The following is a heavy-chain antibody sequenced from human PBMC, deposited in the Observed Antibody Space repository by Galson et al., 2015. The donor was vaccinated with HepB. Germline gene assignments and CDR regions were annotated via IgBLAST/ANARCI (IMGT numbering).Heavy chain of an antibody. V-gene: IGHV3-30*18. CDR1: GFTFSSYG. CDR2: ISYDGSNK. CDR3: AKDRHVLRYFDWLFG. J-gene: IGHJ4*02. Sequence: SLRLSCAASGFTFSSYGMHWVRQAPGKGLEWVAVISYDGSNKYYADSVKGRFTISRDNSKNTLYLQMNSLRAEDTAVYYCAKDRHVLRYFDWLFGWGQGTLVTVSS. D-gene: IGHD3-9*01.